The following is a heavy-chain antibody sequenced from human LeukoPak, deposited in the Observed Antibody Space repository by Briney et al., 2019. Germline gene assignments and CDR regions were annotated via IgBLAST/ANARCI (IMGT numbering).Heavy chain of an antibody. Sequence: SVKASCKASGGTFSSYVISWVRQAPGQGLEWMGRIIPILGIANYAQKFQGRVTITADKSTSTAYMELSSLRSEDTAVYYCASPPADYYDSRDYFDYWGQGTLVTVSS. CDR1: GGTFSSYV. CDR2: IIPILGIA. J-gene: IGHJ4*02. V-gene: IGHV1-69*04. D-gene: IGHD3-22*01. CDR3: ASPPADYYDSRDYFDY.